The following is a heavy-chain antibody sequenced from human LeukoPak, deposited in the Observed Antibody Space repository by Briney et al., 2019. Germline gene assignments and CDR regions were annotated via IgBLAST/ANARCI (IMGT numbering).Heavy chain of an antibody. CDR3: ARDDASATMGFDS. CDR2: VTPILGTT. Sequence: SVKVSCKASGGTFSSSAISWVRRAPGQGLEWMGGVTPILGTTNYAQKFQDRVSITTDESTSTAYMELRSLRYVDTAVYYCARDDASATMGFDSWGQGTLVTVSS. V-gene: IGHV1-69*05. D-gene: IGHD1-26*01. CDR1: GGTFSSSA. J-gene: IGHJ4*02.